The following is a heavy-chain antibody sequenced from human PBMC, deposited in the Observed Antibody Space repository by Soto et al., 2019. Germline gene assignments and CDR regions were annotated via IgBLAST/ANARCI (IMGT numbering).Heavy chain of an antibody. CDR2: IYHSGST. CDR3: ARMVGATLVDF. CDR1: GASIISTTSHNW. Sequence: QVHLQESGPGLVRPSGTLSLTCAVSGASIISTTSHNWWSWVRQPPGKGLEWIGEIYHSGSTNYNPSLKXRITXSXDKSKNQFSLKLTSVTAADTAVYYCARMVGATLVDFWGQGTLVTVSS. D-gene: IGHD1-26*01. V-gene: IGHV4-4*02. J-gene: IGHJ4*02.